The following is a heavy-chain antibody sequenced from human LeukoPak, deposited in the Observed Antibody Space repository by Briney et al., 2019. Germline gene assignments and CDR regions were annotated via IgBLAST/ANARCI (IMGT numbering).Heavy chain of an antibody. J-gene: IGHJ4*02. CDR2: IYTSGTP. D-gene: IGHD4-17*01. V-gene: IGHV4-4*09. CDR3: ARYHYDYGDYYFDY. Sequence: SETLSLTCTVSGASMRSYYWSWIRQPPGKGLEWIGNIYTSGTPNYNPSLKSRVTISLDTSKNQFSLNLRSVTAADTAVYYCARYHYDYGDYYFDYWGQGALVTVSS. CDR1: GASMRSYY.